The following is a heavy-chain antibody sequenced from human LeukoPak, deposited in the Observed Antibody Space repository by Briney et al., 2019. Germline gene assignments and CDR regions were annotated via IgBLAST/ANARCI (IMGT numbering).Heavy chain of an antibody. V-gene: IGHV3-33*01. CDR1: GFTFSSHG. CDR3: AREVVSTPSYFDS. CDR2: IWPDGSIK. Sequence: GGSLRLSCAASGFTFSSHGMHWVRQAPGKGLEWVAVIWPDGSIKYYAESAKGRFTISRDNSKSTLYLQMNSLRAEDTAVYYCAREVVSTPSYFDSWGQGTLVTVSS. D-gene: IGHD2-15*01. J-gene: IGHJ4*02.